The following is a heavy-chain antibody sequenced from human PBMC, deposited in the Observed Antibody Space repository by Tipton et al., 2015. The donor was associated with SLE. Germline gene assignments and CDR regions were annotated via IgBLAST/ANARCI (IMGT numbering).Heavy chain of an antibody. CDR3: AKWRFIYYDSSGYTA. CDR1: GFTFSSYA. V-gene: IGHV3-23*01. J-gene: IGHJ4*02. Sequence: SLRLSCAASGFTFSSYAMSWVRQAPGKGLEWVSAISGSGGSTYYADSVKGRFTISRDNSKNTLYLQMNSLRAEDTAVYYCAKWRFIYYDSSGYTAWGQGTLVTVSS. D-gene: IGHD3-22*01. CDR2: ISGSGGST.